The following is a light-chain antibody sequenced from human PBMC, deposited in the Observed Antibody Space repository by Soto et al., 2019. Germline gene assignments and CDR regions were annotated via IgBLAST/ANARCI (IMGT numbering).Light chain of an antibody. CDR3: QQRSNWPPSIT. J-gene: IGKJ5*01. V-gene: IGKV3-11*01. CDR1: QSVNNY. CDR2: GAS. Sequence: EIVLTQSPATLSLSPGERATLSCRASQSVNNYLAWCQQKPGQAPRLLIYGASTRATGIPDRFSGSGSGTDFTLTISRLEPEDFAVYYCQQRSNWPPSITFGQGTRLEIK.